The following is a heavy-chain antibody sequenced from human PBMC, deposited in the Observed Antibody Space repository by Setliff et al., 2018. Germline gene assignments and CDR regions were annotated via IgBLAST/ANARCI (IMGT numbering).Heavy chain of an antibody. CDR3: ARDAHDYDSSGYYYAPDY. CDR2: ISTYTGNT. D-gene: IGHD3-22*01. Sequence: GASVKVSCKASGYTFTSSGITWVRQAPGQGLEWMGWISTYTGNTNYAQKLQGRITMTTDTSTSTASMELGSLRSDDTAMYYCARDAHDYDSSGYYYAPDYWGPGTLVTVSS. V-gene: IGHV1-18*01. CDR1: GYTFTSSG. J-gene: IGHJ4*02.